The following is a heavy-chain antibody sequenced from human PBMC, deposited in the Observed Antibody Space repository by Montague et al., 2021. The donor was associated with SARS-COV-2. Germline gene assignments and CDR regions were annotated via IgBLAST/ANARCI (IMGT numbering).Heavy chain of an antibody. V-gene: IGHV4-61*05. CDR1: GFSLSTSGEG. CDR3: ARHVSGSLTHFHH. D-gene: IGHD1-26*01. CDR2: IYYSGST. Sequence: LVTPTQTLTLTCTVSGFSLSTSGEGVGWIRQPPGKGLEWIGYIYYSGSTNYNPSLKSRVTISVDTSKNQFSLNLSSVTAADTAVYYCARHVSGSLTHFHHWGQGSLVTVSS. J-gene: IGHJ1*01.